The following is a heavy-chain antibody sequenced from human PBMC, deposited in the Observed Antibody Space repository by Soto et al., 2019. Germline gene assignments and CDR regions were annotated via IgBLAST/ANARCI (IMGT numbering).Heavy chain of an antibody. J-gene: IGHJ4*02. V-gene: IGHV4-31*03. CDR1: GGSISSGGYY. D-gene: IGHD3-10*01. Sequence: TLSLTCTVSGGSISSGGYYWSWIRQHPGKGLEWIGYIYYSGSTYYNPSLKSRVTISVDTSKNQFSLKLSSVTAADTAVYYCASRRLYGSGSYSPSDFDYWGQGTLVTVSS. CDR2: IYYSGST. CDR3: ASRRLYGSGSYSPSDFDY.